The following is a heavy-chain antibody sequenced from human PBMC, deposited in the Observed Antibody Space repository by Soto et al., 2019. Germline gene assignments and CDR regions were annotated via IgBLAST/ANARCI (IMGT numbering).Heavy chain of an antibody. Sequence: QVQLVESGGGVVQPGRSLRLSCAASGFTFSSYGMHWVRQAPGKGLEWVAVIWYDGSNKYYADSVKGRFTISRDNSKNTLYLQMNSRRAEDTAVYYCARELMAAAVGDYWGQGTLVTVSS. J-gene: IGHJ4*02. D-gene: IGHD2-8*01. CDR1: GFTFSSYG. CDR2: IWYDGSNK. V-gene: IGHV3-33*01. CDR3: ARELMAAAVGDY.